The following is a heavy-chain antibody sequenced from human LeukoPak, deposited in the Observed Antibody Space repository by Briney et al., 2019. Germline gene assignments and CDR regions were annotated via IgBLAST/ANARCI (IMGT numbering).Heavy chain of an antibody. CDR3: ARRITMVRGVIISGAFDI. J-gene: IGHJ3*02. Sequence: SETLSLTCTVSGYSISSGYYWGWIRPPPGKGLEWIGSIYHSGSTYYNPSLKSRVTISVDTSKNQFSLKLSSVTAADTAVYYCARRITMVRGVIISGAFDIWGQGTMVTVSS. CDR2: IYHSGST. V-gene: IGHV4-38-2*02. D-gene: IGHD3-10*01. CDR1: GYSISSGYY.